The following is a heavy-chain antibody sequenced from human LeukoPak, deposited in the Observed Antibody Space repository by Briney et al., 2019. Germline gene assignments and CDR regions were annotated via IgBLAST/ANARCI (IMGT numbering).Heavy chain of an antibody. D-gene: IGHD5/OR15-5a*01. CDR2: IYPGDSDT. J-gene: IGHJ6*03. CDR3: ARGSKDYYYYMDV. V-gene: IGHV5-51*01. Sequence: GESLKISCKGSGHSFTSYWIGWVRQMPGKGLEWMGIIYPGDSDTRYSPSFQGQVTISADKSISTAYLQWSSLKASDTAMYYCARGSKDYYYYMDVWGKGTTVTVSS. CDR1: GHSFTSYW.